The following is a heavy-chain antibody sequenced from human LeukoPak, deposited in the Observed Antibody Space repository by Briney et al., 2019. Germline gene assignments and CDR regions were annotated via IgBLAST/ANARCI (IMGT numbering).Heavy chain of an antibody. CDR2: IIPIFGTA. CDR3: ARAVGYCSGGSCYFDY. J-gene: IGHJ4*02. D-gene: IGHD2-15*01. Sequence: ASVKVSCKASGGTFSSYAISWVRQAPGQGLEWMGGIIPIFGTANYAQKFQGRVTITADESTSTAYMELSGLRSEDTAVYYCARAVGYCSGGSCYFDYWGQGTLVTVSS. V-gene: IGHV1-69*13. CDR1: GGTFSSYA.